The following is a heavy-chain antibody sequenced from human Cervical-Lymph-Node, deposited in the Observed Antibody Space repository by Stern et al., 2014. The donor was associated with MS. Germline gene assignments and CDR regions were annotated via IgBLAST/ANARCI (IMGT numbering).Heavy chain of an antibody. CDR3: ANRDMGYTYGRHDY. J-gene: IGHJ4*02. Sequence: QVQLVQSGAEVKKPGSSVKVSCKASGGTFNNHVISWVRQARGQGLEWMGVIIPMFGTPNYARKFQGRVTIIADKSTSTVHMVLSNLNDEDTAIYYCANRDMGYTYGRHDYWGQGTLVTVS. V-gene: IGHV1-69*06. D-gene: IGHD5-12*01. CDR2: IIPMFGTP. CDR1: GGTFNNHV.